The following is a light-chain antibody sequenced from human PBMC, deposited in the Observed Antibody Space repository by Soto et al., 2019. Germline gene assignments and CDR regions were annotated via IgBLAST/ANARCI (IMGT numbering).Light chain of an antibody. J-gene: IGKJ5*01. Sequence: DIQLTQSTSFLSASVGGRVTITCLASHAISSHLSWYQQKPGKAPNLLIYAASTLQSGVPSRFSGSGSGTQFTLTISSLQPEDFATYYCQQYDNLMYTFGQGTRLEI. CDR2: AAS. CDR3: QQYDNLMYT. CDR1: HAISSH. V-gene: IGKV1-9*01.